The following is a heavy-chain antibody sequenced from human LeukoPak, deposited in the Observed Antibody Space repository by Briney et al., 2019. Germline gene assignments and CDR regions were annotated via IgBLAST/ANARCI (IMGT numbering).Heavy chain of an antibody. Sequence: PSETLSLTCAVYGGSFSGYYWSWIRQPPGKGLEWIGEINHSGSTNYNPSLKSRVTISVDTSKNQFSLKLSSVTAADTAVYYCARGAGTRRSRVAARLVWFDPWGQGTLVTVSS. V-gene: IGHV4-34*01. CDR1: GGSFSGYY. CDR2: INHSGST. CDR3: ARGAGTRRSRVAARLVWFDP. J-gene: IGHJ5*02. D-gene: IGHD6-19*01.